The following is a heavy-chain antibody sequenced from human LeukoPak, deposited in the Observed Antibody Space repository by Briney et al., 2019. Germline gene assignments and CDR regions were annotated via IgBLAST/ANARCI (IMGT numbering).Heavy chain of an antibody. CDR2: IYYSGST. CDR3: ARERAQPLFYGMDV. D-gene: IGHD2-2*01. CDR1: GGSISSYY. J-gene: IGHJ6*02. V-gene: IGHV4-59*01. Sequence: SETLSLTCTVSGGSISSYYWSWIRQPPGKGLEWIGYIYYSGSTSYNPSLKSRVTISVDTSKNQFSLKLGSVTAADTAVYYCARERAQPLFYGMDVWGQGTTVTVSS.